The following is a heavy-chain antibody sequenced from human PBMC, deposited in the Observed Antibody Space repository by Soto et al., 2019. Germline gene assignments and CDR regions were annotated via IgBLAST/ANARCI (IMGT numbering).Heavy chain of an antibody. CDR2: ISYDGSNK. J-gene: IGHJ4*02. V-gene: IGHV3-30*18. CDR1: GFTFSSYG. CDR3: AKDYGLNWNYELYFDY. D-gene: IGHD1-7*01. Sequence: VWSLRLSCAASGFTFSSYGMHWVRQAPGKGLEWVAVISYDGSNKYYADSVKGRFTISRDNPKNTLYLQMNSLRAEDTAVYYCAKDYGLNWNYELYFDYWGPGTMVSVSA.